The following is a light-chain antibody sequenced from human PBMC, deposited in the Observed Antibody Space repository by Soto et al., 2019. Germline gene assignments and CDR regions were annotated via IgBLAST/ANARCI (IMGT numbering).Light chain of an antibody. Sequence: DIQMTQSPSTLSGSVGDRVTITCRASQTISSWLAWYQQKPGKAPKLLIYKASTLKSGVPSRFSGSGSGTEFIFTISSLQPEDFATYYCQQYHSSPTWTFGQGTKVDIK. CDR3: QQYHSSPTWT. V-gene: IGKV1-5*03. CDR1: QTISSW. CDR2: KAS. J-gene: IGKJ1*01.